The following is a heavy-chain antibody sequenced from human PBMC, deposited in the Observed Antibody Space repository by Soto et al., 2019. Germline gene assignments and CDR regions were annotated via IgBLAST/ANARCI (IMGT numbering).Heavy chain of an antibody. J-gene: IGHJ1*01. V-gene: IGHV3-30*18. CDR1: VFTFSSYG. D-gene: IGHD3-3*01. CDR3: AKDRGVPMLYFQH. Sequence: QPRGSLRISCASSVFTFSSYGMHWVRQAPGKGLEWVAVISYDGSNKYYADSVKGRFTISRDNSKNTLYLQMNSLRAEDTAVYYCAKDRGVPMLYFQHWGQGTMVTGSS. CDR2: ISYDGSNK.